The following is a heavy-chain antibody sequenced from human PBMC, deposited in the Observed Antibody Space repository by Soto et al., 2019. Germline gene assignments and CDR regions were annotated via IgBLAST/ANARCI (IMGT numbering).Heavy chain of an antibody. V-gene: IGHV3-21*01. CDR3: AREDVDTAIVYPLDY. CDR2: ISSSSGYI. Sequence: GSLRLSCAASGFTFSSYSMNWVRQAPWKGLEWVASISSSSGYIYYADSVKCRFTISRDNAKNSLYLQMNSLRAEDTAVYYCAREDVDTAIVYPLDYWGQGTLVTVSS. J-gene: IGHJ4*02. D-gene: IGHD5-18*01. CDR1: GFTFSSYS.